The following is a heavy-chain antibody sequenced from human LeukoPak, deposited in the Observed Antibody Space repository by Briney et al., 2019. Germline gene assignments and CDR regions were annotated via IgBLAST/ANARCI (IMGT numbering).Heavy chain of an antibody. D-gene: IGHD1-26*01. CDR1: GGSISSGGYS. CDR2: IYHSGST. J-gene: IGHJ5*02. CDR3: ARDKLRYWFDP. V-gene: IGHV4-30-2*01. Sequence: PSETLSLTCAVSGGSISSGGYSWSWIRQPPGKGLEWIGYIYHSGSTYYNPSLKSRVTISVDRSKNQFSLKLSSVTAADTAVYYCARDKLRYWFDPWGQGTLATVSS.